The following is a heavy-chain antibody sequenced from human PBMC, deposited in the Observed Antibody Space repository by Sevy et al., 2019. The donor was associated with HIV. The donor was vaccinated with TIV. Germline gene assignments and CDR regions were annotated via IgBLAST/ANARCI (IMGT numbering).Heavy chain of an antibody. V-gene: IGHV1-24*01. CDR3: ASGREYYYGNSGYFDY. CDR2: LDPEDGET. CDR1: GYTLTKLS. Sequence: ASVKVSCKVSGYTLTKLSIHWVRQAPGKGLEWMGGLDPEDGETIYAQKFQDRITMTEDTSTDTAYMELNSLRSEDTAVYYCASGREYYYGNSGYFDYWGQGTLVTVSS. D-gene: IGHD3-22*01. J-gene: IGHJ4*02.